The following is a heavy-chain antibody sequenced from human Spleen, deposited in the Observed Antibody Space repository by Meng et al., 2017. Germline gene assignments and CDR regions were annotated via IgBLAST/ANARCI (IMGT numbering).Heavy chain of an antibody. CDR2: ISYDGSNK. Sequence: GESLKISCAASGFTFSSYAMHWVRQAPGKGLEWVAVISYDGSNKYYADSVKGRFTISRDNSKNTLYLQMNSLRAEDTAVYYCARDRRNYDRKLNVYYYGMDVWGQGTTVTVSS. CDR3: ARDRRNYDRKLNVYYYGMDV. V-gene: IGHV3-30*01. D-gene: IGHD1-7*01. CDR1: GFTFSSYA. J-gene: IGHJ6*02.